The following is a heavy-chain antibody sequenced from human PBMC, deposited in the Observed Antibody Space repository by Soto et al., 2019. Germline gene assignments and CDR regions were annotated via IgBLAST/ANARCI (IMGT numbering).Heavy chain of an antibody. Sequence: PGGSLRLSCTASGFTFSSYSMHWVRQAPGKGLEWISYISGNGEIIQYAASARGRFTISRDNAENSVYLEMDSLRAEDTALYYCERDVDADFRTDFDYWGRGTLVTVSS. D-gene: IGHD4-17*01. CDR3: ERDVDADFRTDFDY. CDR1: GFTFSSYS. V-gene: IGHV3-48*04. J-gene: IGHJ4*02. CDR2: ISGNGEII.